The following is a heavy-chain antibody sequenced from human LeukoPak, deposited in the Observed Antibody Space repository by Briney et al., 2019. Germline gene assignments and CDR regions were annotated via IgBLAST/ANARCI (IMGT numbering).Heavy chain of an antibody. D-gene: IGHD6-6*01. J-gene: IGHJ4*02. CDR3: AKDLYSSSPNYFDY. V-gene: IGHV4-59*01. CDR2: IYYSGST. Sequence: SETLSLTCTVSGGSISSYYWSWIRQPPGKRLEWIGHIYYSGSTNYNPSLKSRVTISVDTSKNQFSLKLSSVTAADTAVYYCAKDLYSSSPNYFDYWGQGTLVTVSS. CDR1: GGSISSYY.